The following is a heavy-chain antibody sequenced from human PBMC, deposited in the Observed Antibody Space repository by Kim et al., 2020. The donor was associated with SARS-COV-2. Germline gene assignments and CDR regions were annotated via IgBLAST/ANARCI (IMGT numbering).Heavy chain of an antibody. CDR3: AKATTGHYYYMDV. D-gene: IGHD4-17*01. V-gene: IGHV4-59*08. CDR1: GGSISSYY. CDR2: IYYSGSTRST. Sequence: SETLSLTCTVSGGSISSYYWSWIRQPPGKGLEWIGYIYYSGSTRSTNYNSSLQSRVAISVDTSKNQFSLKLSSVTAADTAVYYCAKATTGHYYYMDVRGKGTTVTVSS. J-gene: IGHJ6*03.